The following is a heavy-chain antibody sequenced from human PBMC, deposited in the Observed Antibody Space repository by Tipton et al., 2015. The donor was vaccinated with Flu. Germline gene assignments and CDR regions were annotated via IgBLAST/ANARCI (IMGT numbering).Heavy chain of an antibody. CDR1: GGSVNSGSNY. D-gene: IGHD3-10*01. CDR2: IYPSGTT. CDR3: ARSGHSFDY. Sequence: TLSLTCTVSGGSVNSGSNYWSWIRQPPGKRLELIGSIYPSGTTYYNPSLKSRVTVSLDTSKTQVSLKLTSVTAADTAVYFCARSGHSFDYWGQGTLVTVSS. J-gene: IGHJ4*02. V-gene: IGHV4-39*01.